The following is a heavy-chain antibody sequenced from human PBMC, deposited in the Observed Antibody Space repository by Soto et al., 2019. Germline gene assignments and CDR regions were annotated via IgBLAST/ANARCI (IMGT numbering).Heavy chain of an antibody. D-gene: IGHD5-18*01. J-gene: IGHJ6*03. Sequence: GGSLRLSCAASGFTFSSYSMNWVRQAPGKGLEWVSSISSSSSYKYYADSVKGRFTISRDNAKNSLYLQMNSLRAEDTAVYYCARGTGYSYGYDYYYYYMDVWGKGTTVTVSS. CDR3: ARGTGYSYGYDYYYYYMDV. V-gene: IGHV3-21*01. CDR1: GFTFSSYS. CDR2: ISSSSSYK.